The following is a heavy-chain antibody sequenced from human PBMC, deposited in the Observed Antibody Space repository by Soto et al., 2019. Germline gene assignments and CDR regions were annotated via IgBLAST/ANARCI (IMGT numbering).Heavy chain of an antibody. CDR2: INPSGGST. D-gene: IGHD2-21*02. V-gene: IGHV1-46*01. CDR3: ARGEAHIVVVTAIRVRYHYYYGMDV. Sequence: ASVKVSCRASGYTFTSYYMHWVRQAPGQGLEWMGIINPSGGSTSYAQKFQGRVTMTRDTSTSTVYMELSSLRSEDTAVYYCARGEAHIVVVTAIRVRYHYYYGMDVWGQGTTVTVSS. CDR1: GYTFTSYY. J-gene: IGHJ6*02.